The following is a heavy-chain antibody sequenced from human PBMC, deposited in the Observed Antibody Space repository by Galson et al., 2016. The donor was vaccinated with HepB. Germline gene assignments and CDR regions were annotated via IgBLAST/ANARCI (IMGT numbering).Heavy chain of an antibody. J-gene: IGHJ5*01. CDR2: ISASGGGT. V-gene: IGHV3-23*01. CDR3: ARDASRLVSARSPDS. CDR1: GFAFNTYA. Sequence: SLRLSCAGSGFAFNTYAMHWVRQPPGEGLEWVSAISASGGGTYYADSVNGRFSVSRDNSMNTLFLDMNSLRVDDTAIYFCARDASRLVSARSPDSWGQGVLVVVSS. D-gene: IGHD5/OR15-5a*01.